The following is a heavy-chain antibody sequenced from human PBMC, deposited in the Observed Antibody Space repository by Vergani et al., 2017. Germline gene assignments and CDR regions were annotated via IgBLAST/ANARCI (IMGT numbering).Heavy chain of an antibody. CDR3: AKIDNHYDFWSGYPAAFDI. J-gene: IGHJ3*02. CDR1: GFTFSSYG. V-gene: IGHV3-30*18. D-gene: IGHD3-3*01. Sequence: QVQLVESGGSVVQPGRSLRLSCAASGFTFSSYGMHWVRQAPGKGLEWVAVISYDGSNKYYADSVKGRFTISRDNSKNTLYLQMNSLRAEDTAVYYCAKIDNHYDFWSGYPAAFDIWGQGTMVTVSS. CDR2: ISYDGSNK.